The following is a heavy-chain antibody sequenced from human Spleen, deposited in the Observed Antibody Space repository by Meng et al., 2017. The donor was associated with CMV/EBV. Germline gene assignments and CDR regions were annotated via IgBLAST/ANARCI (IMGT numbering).Heavy chain of an antibody. CDR3: AKEAVGGFDP. CDR1: GFTFSDYY. CDR2: ISSSGSTI. Sequence: GESLKISCAASGFTFSDYYMSWIRQAPGKGLEWVSYISSSGSTIYYADSVKGRFTISRDNAKNSVYLQMNSLRPEDMALYYCAKEAVGGFDPWGQGTLVTVSS. V-gene: IGHV3-11*01. J-gene: IGHJ5*02. D-gene: IGHD3-16*01.